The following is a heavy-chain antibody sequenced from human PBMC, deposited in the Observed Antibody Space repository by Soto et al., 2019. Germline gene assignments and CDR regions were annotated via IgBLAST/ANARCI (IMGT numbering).Heavy chain of an antibody. CDR2: IYYSGST. CDR1: GGSISSSSYY. D-gene: IGHD3-3*01. Sequence: SETLSLTCTVSGGSISSSSYYWGWIRQPPGKGLEWIGSIYYSGSTYYNPSLKSRVTISVDTSKNQFSLKLSSVTAADTAVYYCARHDYDFWSGYYTGRGQGTLVTVSS. CDR3: ARHDYDFWSGYYTG. J-gene: IGHJ4*02. V-gene: IGHV4-39*01.